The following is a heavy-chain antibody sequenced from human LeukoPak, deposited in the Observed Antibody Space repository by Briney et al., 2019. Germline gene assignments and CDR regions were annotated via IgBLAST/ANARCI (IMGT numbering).Heavy chain of an antibody. J-gene: IGHJ4*02. CDR3: ARRDYYGSGSPDF. CDR2: INWNGDRT. CDR1: GFTFHDYD. D-gene: IGHD3-10*01. Sequence: GGSLRLSCAASGFTFHDYDMSWVRQSPGKGLEWVSGINWNGDRTGYADSVKGRFTISRDNAKKSLYLQMNSLRAEDTALYYCARRDYYGSGSPDFWGQGTLVTVSS. V-gene: IGHV3-20*04.